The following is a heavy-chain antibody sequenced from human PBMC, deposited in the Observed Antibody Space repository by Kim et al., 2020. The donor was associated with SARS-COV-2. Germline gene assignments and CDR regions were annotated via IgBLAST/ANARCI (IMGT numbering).Heavy chain of an antibody. V-gene: IGHV4-34*01. J-gene: IGHJ4*02. D-gene: IGHD6-13*01. CDR3: ASRYSSSLYYFDY. CDR2: INHSEST. CDR1: GGSFSGYY. Sequence: SETLSLTCAVYGGSFSGYYWSWIRQPPGKGLEWIGEINHSESTNYNPSLKSRVTISVDTSKNQFSLKLSSVTAADTAVYYCASRYSSSLYYFDYWGQGTLVTVSS.